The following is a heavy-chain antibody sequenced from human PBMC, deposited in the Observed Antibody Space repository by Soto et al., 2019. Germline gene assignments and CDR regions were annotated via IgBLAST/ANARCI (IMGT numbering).Heavy chain of an antibody. D-gene: IGHD3-22*01. CDR2: IWNDGSNK. J-gene: IGHJ4*02. V-gene: IGHV3-33*01. CDR1: GFTFSNYG. Sequence: QVQLVESGGGVVQPGRSLRLSCVGSGFTFSNYGMHWVRQAPGKGLEWVAVIWNDGSNKYYADSVKGRFTISRDNSKNTLYLQMNSLRAEDMAVYYCARDFDQYDSSDDDYWGQGTLVTVSS. CDR3: ARDFDQYDSSDDDY.